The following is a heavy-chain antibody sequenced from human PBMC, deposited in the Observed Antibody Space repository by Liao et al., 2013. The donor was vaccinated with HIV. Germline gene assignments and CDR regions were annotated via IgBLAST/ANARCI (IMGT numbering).Heavy chain of an antibody. Sequence: QVQPQQWGAGLLKPSETLSLTCAVYGGSFSGYYWGWIRQSPREGAWSGLAISIIVGPTYYNPSLKSRVTISVDTSKDQFSLKLTSMTAADTAVYYCARERLWFGEFDGLDIWGQGTMVTVSS. CDR2: SIIVGPT. V-gene: IGHV4-34*01. CDR3: ARERLWFGEFDGLDI. D-gene: IGHD3-10*01. CDR1: GGSFSGYY. J-gene: IGHJ3*02.